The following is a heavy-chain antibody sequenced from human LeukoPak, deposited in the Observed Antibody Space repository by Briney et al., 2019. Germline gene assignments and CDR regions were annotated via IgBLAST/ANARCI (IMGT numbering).Heavy chain of an antibody. CDR2: IYYSGNT. V-gene: IGHV4-31*03. CDR1: GGSINNDDYY. CDR3: ARDSGGRFDP. Sequence: SQTLSLTCTVSGGSINNDDYYWSWIRQHPERGLEWIGHIYYSGNTYYNPSLKSRVTISVDTSKNQFSLKLRSVTAADTAVYYCARDSGGRFDPWGQGTLVTVSS. J-gene: IGHJ5*02.